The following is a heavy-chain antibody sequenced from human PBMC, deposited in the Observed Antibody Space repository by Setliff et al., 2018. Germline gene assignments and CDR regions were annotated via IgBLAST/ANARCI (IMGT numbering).Heavy chain of an antibody. V-gene: IGHV4-59*01. CDR2: INYSGST. J-gene: IGHJ4*02. D-gene: IGHD6-19*01. CDR1: GGSISSYY. CDR3: ARGVAVAGTNTFDY. Sequence: SETLSLTCTVSGGSISSYYWSWIRQPPGKGLEWIGYINYSGSTNYNPSLNSRVTISLDTSKKQFSLKLSSVTAADTAVYYCARGVAVAGTNTFDYWGQGTLVTVSS.